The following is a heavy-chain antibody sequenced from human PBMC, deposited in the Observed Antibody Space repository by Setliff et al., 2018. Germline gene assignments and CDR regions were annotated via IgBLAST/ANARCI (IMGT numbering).Heavy chain of an antibody. D-gene: IGHD3-3*01. CDR3: ARHKAGITIFGVVINPDAFDI. V-gene: IGHV4-38-2*01. Sequence: SETLSLTCAVSGYSISSGYYWGWIRQPPGKGLEWIGSIHHRGSTSYNSSLKSRVSISVDTSKNQFSLKLSSVIAADTAVYYCARHKAGITIFGVVINPDAFDIWGQGTMVTVSS. CDR2: IHHRGST. CDR1: GYSISSGYY. J-gene: IGHJ3*02.